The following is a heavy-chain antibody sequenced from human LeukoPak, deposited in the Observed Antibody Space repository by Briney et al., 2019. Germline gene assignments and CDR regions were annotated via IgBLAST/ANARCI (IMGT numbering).Heavy chain of an antibody. D-gene: IGHD5-18*01. Sequence: PSETLSLTCTVSGGSISSYYWSWIRQAPGKGLEWIGYIYYSGSTNYNPSLKSRVTISVDTSKNQFSLKLSSVTAADTAVYYCAREGEYSYGGVYFDYWGQGTLVTVSS. CDR2: IYYSGST. J-gene: IGHJ4*02. V-gene: IGHV4-59*01. CDR3: AREGEYSYGGVYFDY. CDR1: GGSISSYY.